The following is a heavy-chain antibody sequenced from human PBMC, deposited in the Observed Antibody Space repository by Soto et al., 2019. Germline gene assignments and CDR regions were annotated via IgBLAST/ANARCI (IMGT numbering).Heavy chain of an antibody. J-gene: IGHJ2*01. V-gene: IGHV4-34*01. D-gene: IGHD4-4*01. CDR3: AKHPYSPLVRPFWHFDL. CDR1: GGSFSGYY. Sequence: SETLSLTCAVYGGSFSGYYWSWIRQPPGKGLEWIGEINHSGSTNYNPSLKSRVTMSVDTSNNQFSLRMSSVTAADTSVYYCAKHPYSPLVRPFWHFDLWGRGTLVTVSS. CDR2: INHSGST.